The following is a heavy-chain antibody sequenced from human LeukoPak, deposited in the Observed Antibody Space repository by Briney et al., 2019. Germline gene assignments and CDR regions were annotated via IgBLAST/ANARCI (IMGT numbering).Heavy chain of an antibody. V-gene: IGHV3-30*02. J-gene: IGHJ4*02. CDR1: GFTFSSYG. Sequence: PGGSLRLSCAASGFTFSSYGMHWVRQAPGKGLEWVAFIRYDGSNKYYADSVKGRFTISRDNSKNTLYLQMNSLRAEDTAVYYCAKKFKRYYDFWSGYYDYWGQGTLVTVSS. D-gene: IGHD3-3*01. CDR2: IRYDGSNK. CDR3: AKKFKRYYDFWSGYYDY.